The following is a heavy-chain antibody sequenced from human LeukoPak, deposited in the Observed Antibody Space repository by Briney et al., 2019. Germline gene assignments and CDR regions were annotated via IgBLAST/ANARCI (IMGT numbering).Heavy chain of an antibody. Sequence: GGSLRLSCAASGFTVSSNYMSWVRQAPGKGLEWVSVIYSGGSTYYADSVKGRFTISRDNSKNTLYLQMNSLRAEDTAVYYCARDLFSGGDDSSGFDKTLGGFQHWGQGTLVTVSS. J-gene: IGHJ1*01. CDR2: IYSGGST. CDR1: GFTVSSNY. V-gene: IGHV3-53*01. CDR3: ARDLFSGGDDSSGFDKTLGGFQH. D-gene: IGHD3-22*01.